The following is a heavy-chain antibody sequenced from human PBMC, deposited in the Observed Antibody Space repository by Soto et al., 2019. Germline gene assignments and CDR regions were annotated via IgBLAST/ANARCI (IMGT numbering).Heavy chain of an antibody. D-gene: IGHD1-7*01. V-gene: IGHV4-4*02. CDR1: GGCFTSNNW. CDR2: IYRTGST. J-gene: IGHJ4*02. Sequence: SETLSLTCAVSGGCFTSNNWWTWVRQPPGQGLEWIGEIYRTGSTNYNPSLKSRVTISLDKSENQFSRKVTSLTAADTAVYYCASRDPGTSVDYCGQGTWGTVSS. CDR3: ASRDPGTSVDY.